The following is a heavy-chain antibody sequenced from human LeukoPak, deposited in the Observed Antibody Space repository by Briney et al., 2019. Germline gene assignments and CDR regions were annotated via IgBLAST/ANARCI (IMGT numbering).Heavy chain of an antibody. CDR3: ARDRDDIAAGYFDY. Sequence: PVKVSCQASGGTLSSYAISWVRQAPGQGLEWMGGIIPIFGTANYAQKFQGRVTITADESTSTAYMELSSLRSEDTAVYYCARDRDDIAAGYFDYWGQGTLVTVSS. D-gene: IGHD6-13*01. CDR2: IIPIFGTA. V-gene: IGHV1-69*13. J-gene: IGHJ4*02. CDR1: GGTLSSYA.